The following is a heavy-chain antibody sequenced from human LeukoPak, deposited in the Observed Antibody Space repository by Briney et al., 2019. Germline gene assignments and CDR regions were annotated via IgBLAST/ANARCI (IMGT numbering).Heavy chain of an antibody. V-gene: IGHV3-33*06. D-gene: IGHD1-14*01. CDR2: IWFGESSQ. CDR1: GFSFSNSG. CDR3: AKNGEPHYYMDV. J-gene: IGHJ6*03. Sequence: GGSLGLSCAASGFSFSNSGMHWVRQAPGKGLEWVAGIWFGESSQYYADSVKGRFTISRDNSKNTLYLQMNSLTAEDTAVYYCAKNGEPHYYMDVWGKGTTVTVSS.